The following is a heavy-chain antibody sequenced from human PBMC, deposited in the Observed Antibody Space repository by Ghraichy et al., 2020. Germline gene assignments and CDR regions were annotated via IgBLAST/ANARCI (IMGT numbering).Heavy chain of an antibody. V-gene: IGHV3-23*01. J-gene: IGHJ3*02. CDR1: GFTFSSYA. CDR2: ISGSGGST. CDR3: ANSGLGHIVPAALDDAFDI. D-gene: IGHD2-2*01. Sequence: GGSLRLSCAASGFTFSSYAMSWVRQAPGKGLEWVSAISGSGGSTYYADSVKGRFTISRDNSKNTLYLQMNSLRAEDTAVYYCANSGLGHIVPAALDDAFDIWGQGTMVTVSS.